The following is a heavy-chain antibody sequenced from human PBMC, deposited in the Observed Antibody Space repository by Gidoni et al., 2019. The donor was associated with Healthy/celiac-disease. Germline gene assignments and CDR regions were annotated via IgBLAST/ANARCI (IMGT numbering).Heavy chain of an antibody. CDR1: GFTVSSNY. CDR3: ARFKARDAFDI. V-gene: IGHV3-53*01. Sequence: EVQLVESGGGLIQPGGSLRLSCAASGFTVSSNYMGWFRQAPGKGLEWVSVIYSGGSTYYADSVKGRFTISRDNSKNTLYLQMNSLRAEDTAVYYCARFKARDAFDIWGQGTMVTVSS. J-gene: IGHJ3*02. CDR2: IYSGGST.